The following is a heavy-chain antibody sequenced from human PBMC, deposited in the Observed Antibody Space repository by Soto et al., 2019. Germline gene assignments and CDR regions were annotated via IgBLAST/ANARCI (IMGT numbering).Heavy chain of an antibody. Sequence: ASVKVSCTASGYTFTSYAMHWVRQAPGQRLEWMGWINAGNGNTKYSQKFQGRVTITRDTSASTAYMELNSLRAEDTAVYYCTREKICGGDCSYFDYWGQGTPVTVSS. J-gene: IGHJ4*02. CDR3: TREKICGGDCSYFDY. CDR1: GYTFTSYA. V-gene: IGHV1-3*01. D-gene: IGHD2-21*02. CDR2: INAGNGNT.